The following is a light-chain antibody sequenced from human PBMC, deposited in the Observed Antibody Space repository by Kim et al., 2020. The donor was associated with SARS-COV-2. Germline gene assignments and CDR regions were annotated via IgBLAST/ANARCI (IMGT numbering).Light chain of an antibody. CDR3: QQYNSYPWT. CDR1: QSISSW. V-gene: IGKV1-5*03. Sequence: ASVGDRVTITCRASQSISSWWAWYQQKPVKATKLMIYRASSLESGVPSRFSGSRSGTEFTLTISSLQPDDFATYYCQQYNSYPWTFGQGTKVDIK. CDR2: RAS. J-gene: IGKJ1*01.